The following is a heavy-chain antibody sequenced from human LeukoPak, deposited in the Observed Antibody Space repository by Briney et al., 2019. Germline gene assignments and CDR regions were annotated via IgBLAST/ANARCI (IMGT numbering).Heavy chain of an antibody. Sequence: SVKVSCKASGGTFSSYAISWVRQAPGQGLEWMGRIIPILGIANYAQKFQGRVTMTTDTSTSTAYMELRSLRSDDTAVYYCARGTNYDSSGYCADWGQGTLVTVSS. D-gene: IGHD3-22*01. CDR2: IIPILGIA. V-gene: IGHV1-69*04. J-gene: IGHJ4*02. CDR3: ARGTNYDSSGYCAD. CDR1: GGTFSSYA.